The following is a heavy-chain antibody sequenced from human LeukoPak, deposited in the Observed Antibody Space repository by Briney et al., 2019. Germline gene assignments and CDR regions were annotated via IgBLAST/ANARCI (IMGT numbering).Heavy chain of an antibody. V-gene: IGHV3-23*01. CDR3: AKGREVSRYSSGLNFDY. D-gene: IGHD6-19*01. CDR1: GFTFSSYA. CDR2: ISGSGGST. J-gene: IGHJ4*02. Sequence: GSLRLSCAASGFTFSSYAMSWVRQAPGKGLEWVSAISGSGGSTYYADSVKGRFTISRDNSKNTLYLQMNSLRAEDTAVYYCAKGREVSRYSSGLNFDYWGQGTLVTVSS.